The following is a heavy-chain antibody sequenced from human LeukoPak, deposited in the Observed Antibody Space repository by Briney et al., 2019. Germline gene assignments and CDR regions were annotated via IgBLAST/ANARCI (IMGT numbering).Heavy chain of an antibody. CDR1: GGAISSYY. D-gene: IGHD6-19*01. V-gene: IGHV4-59*01. CDR3: ARGVSWGYSSGWYDY. CDR2: IYYSGST. Sequence: PSETLSLTCTVSGGAISSYYWSWIRQPPGKGLEWIGYIYYSGSTNYNPSLKSRVTISVDTSKNQFSLKLGSVTAADTAVYYCARGVSWGYSSGWYDYWGQGTLVTVSS. J-gene: IGHJ4*02.